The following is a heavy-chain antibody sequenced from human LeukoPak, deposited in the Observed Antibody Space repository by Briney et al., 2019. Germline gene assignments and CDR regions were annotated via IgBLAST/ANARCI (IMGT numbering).Heavy chain of an antibody. D-gene: IGHD6-19*01. CDR1: GFTFSSYA. CDR2: ISGGGTST. J-gene: IGHJ4*02. V-gene: IGHV3-23*01. CDR3: AKTFIAVANPIDY. Sequence: GGSLRLSCAASGFTFSSYAMSWVHQAPGKGLEWVSVISGGGTSTYYADSVKGRFTISKDNSRNTLYLQMNSLRAEDTAVYYCAKTFIAVANPIDYWGQGTLVTVSS.